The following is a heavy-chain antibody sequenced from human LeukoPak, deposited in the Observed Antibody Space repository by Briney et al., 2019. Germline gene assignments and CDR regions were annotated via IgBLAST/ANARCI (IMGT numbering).Heavy chain of an antibody. D-gene: IGHD3-16*01. CDR1: GFPFRDYY. Sequence: GGSLRLSCAASGFPFRDYYMTWIRLAPGKGLEWISYISRSGDSLYYADSVEGRFTISRDNAKNSLFLQMNSLRVDDTAVYYCAREVVIFPDYYYYGMDVWGQGTTVTVSS. J-gene: IGHJ6*02. V-gene: IGHV3-11*01. CDR3: AREVVIFPDYYYYGMDV. CDR2: ISRSGDSL.